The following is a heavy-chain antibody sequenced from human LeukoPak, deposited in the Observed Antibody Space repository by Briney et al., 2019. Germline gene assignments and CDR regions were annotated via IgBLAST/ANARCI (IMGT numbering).Heavy chain of an antibody. J-gene: IGHJ4*02. V-gene: IGHV4-34*01. CDR1: GGSFSDYY. CDR2: INHSGSTT. Sequence: SETLSLTCTVYGGSFSDYYWTWIRQPPGKGLEWIGEINHSGSTTNYNPSLRNRVTISVDMSKNQFSLKVISVTAADAAVYYCARRAEGSWGQGTLVTVSS. CDR3: ARRAEGS.